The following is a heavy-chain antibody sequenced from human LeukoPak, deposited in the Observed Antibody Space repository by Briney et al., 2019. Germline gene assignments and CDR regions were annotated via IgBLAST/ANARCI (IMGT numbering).Heavy chain of an antibody. Sequence: PGRSLRLSCAASGFTFSSYGMHWVRQAPGKGLEWVAVIWYDGSNKYYADSVKGRFTISRDNSKNTLYLQMNSLRAEDTAVYYCARDYYDSSGYPIGDDYWGQGTLVTVSS. CDR1: GFTFSSYG. V-gene: IGHV3-33*01. J-gene: IGHJ4*02. CDR2: IWYDGSNK. D-gene: IGHD3-22*01. CDR3: ARDYYDSSGYPIGDDY.